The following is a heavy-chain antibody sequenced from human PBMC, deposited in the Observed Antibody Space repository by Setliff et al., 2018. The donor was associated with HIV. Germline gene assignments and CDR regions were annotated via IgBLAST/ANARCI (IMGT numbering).Heavy chain of an antibody. Sequence: ASVKVSCKASGYIFTNYAIHWVRQAPGQGLEWMGWINTNTGNPTYAQDFTGRFVFSLDTSVSTAYLQISSLKAEDTAVYYCARMATVYYYYMDVWGKGTTVTVSS. D-gene: IGHD4-4*01. CDR2: INTNTGNP. J-gene: IGHJ6*03. CDR3: ARMATVYYYYMDV. V-gene: IGHV7-4-1*02. CDR1: GYIFTNYA.